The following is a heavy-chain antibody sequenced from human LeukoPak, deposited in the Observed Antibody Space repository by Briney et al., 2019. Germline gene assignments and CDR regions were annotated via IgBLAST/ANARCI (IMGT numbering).Heavy chain of an antibody. CDR2: INHSGST. J-gene: IGHJ3*02. V-gene: IGHV4-34*01. Sequence: SETLSLTCAVYGGSFSGYYWSWIRQPPGKGLEWIGEINHSGSTNYNPSLKSRVTISVDTSKSQFSLKLSSVTAGDTAVYYCARERITRAFDIWGQGTMVTVSS. D-gene: IGHD3-10*01. CDR1: GGSFSGYY. CDR3: ARERITRAFDI.